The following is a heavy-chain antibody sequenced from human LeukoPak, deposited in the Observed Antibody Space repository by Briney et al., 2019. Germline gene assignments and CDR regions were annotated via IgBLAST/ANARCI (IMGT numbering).Heavy chain of an antibody. D-gene: IGHD3-9*01. J-gene: IGHJ4*02. CDR3: ARENYDILTGYDY. V-gene: IGHV4-61*01. CDR2: IYYSGST. CDR1: GGSISSGSYY. Sequence: SETLSLTCTVPGGSISSGSYYWSWIRQPPGKGLEWIGYIYYSGSTNYNPSLKSRVTISVDTSKNQFSLKLSSVTAADTAVYYCARENYDILTGYDYWGQGTLVTVSS.